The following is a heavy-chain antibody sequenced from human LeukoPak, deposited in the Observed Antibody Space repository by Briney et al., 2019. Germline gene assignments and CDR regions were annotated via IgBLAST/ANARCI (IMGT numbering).Heavy chain of an antibody. V-gene: IGHV1-8*01. D-gene: IGHD3-22*01. CDR3: ARLQYYYDSSGYPYYYYGMDV. CDR1: GYTFTSYD. J-gene: IGHJ6*02. CDR2: MNPNSGNT. Sequence: ASVKVSCTASGYTFTSYDINWVRQATGQGLEWMGWMNPNSGNTGYAQKFQGRVTMTRNTSISTAYMELSSLRSEDTAVYYCARLQYYYDSSGYPYYYYGMDVWGQGTTVTVSS.